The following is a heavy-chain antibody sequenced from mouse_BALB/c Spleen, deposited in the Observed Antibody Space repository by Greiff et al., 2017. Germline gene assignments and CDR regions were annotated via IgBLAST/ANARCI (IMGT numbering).Heavy chain of an antibody. CDR1: GFTFSSYA. Sequence: EVQLQESGGGLVKPGGSLKLSCAASGFTFSSYAMSWVRQTPEKRLEWVATISSGGSYTYYPDSVKGRFTISRDNAKNTLYLQMSSLRSEDTAMYYCARSNYGAMDYWGQGTSVTVSS. CDR3: ARSNYGAMDY. CDR2: ISSGGSYT. D-gene: IGHD2-5*01. V-gene: IGHV5-9-3*01. J-gene: IGHJ4*01.